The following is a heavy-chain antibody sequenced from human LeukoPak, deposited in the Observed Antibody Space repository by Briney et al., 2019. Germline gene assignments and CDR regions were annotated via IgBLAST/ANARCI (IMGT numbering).Heavy chain of an antibody. J-gene: IGHJ4*02. Sequence: ASEKVSCKASGYTFTSYYMHWVRQAPGQGLEWMGWINPNSGGTNYAQKFQGRVTMTRDTSISTAYMELSRLRSDDTAVYYCARGPRITIFGVVTLNFDYWGQGTLVTVSS. CDR3: ARGPRITIFGVVTLNFDY. V-gene: IGHV1-2*02. CDR2: INPNSGGT. D-gene: IGHD3-3*01. CDR1: GYTFTSYY.